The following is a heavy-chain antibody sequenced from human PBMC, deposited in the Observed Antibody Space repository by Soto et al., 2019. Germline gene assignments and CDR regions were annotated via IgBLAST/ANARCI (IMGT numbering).Heavy chain of an antibody. V-gene: IGHV3-23*01. D-gene: IGHD4-17*01. CDR3: AKVMPGGDYGLDAFDI. Sequence: EVQLLESEGGLVQPGGSLRLSCAASGFTFSSYAMSWVRQAPGKGLEWVSAISGSGGSTYYADSVKGRFTISRDNSKNTLYLQMNSLRAEDTAVYYCAKVMPGGDYGLDAFDIWGQGTMVTVSS. CDR2: ISGSGGST. CDR1: GFTFSSYA. J-gene: IGHJ3*02.